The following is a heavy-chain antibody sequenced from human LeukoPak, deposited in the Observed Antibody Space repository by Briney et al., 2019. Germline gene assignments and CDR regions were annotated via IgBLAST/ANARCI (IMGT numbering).Heavy chain of an antibody. CDR1: GFTFSTYG. D-gene: IGHD2-15*01. CDR3: AKDVAPYCSGGNCYNDY. Sequence: GRSLRLSCAASGFTFSTYGMHWVRQAPGKGLEWVAVISYDGSNKYYADSVEGRFTISRDNSKNTLYLQMNSLRAEDTAVYYCAKDVAPYCSGGNCYNDYWGQGTLVTVSS. CDR2: ISYDGSNK. J-gene: IGHJ4*02. V-gene: IGHV3-30*18.